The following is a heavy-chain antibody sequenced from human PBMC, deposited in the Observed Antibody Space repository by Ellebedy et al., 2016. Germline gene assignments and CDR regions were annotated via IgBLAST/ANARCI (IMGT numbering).Heavy chain of an antibody. J-gene: IGHJ4*02. Sequence: GGSLRLSCTASGFTFSSYSMNWVRQAPGKGLEWVSYISSSSDTIYYADSVKGRFTISRDNAKNSLYLQMNSLRVEDTAVYYCARFGADLGYCTSTGCYEDYWGQGTLVSVSS. D-gene: IGHD2-2*01. CDR1: GFTFSSYS. V-gene: IGHV3-48*04. CDR2: ISSSSDTI. CDR3: ARFGADLGYCTSTGCYEDY.